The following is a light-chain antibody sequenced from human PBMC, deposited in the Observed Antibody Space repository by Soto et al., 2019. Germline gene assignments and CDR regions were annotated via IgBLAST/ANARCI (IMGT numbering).Light chain of an antibody. V-gene: IGKV3-15*01. CDR1: QSVSSN. CDR2: GAS. CDR3: QQYNNWPPWT. J-gene: IGKJ1*01. Sequence: EILMTQSAATLSVSPGERTTLSCRASQSVSSNLAWYQQKPGQAPRLLVYGASTRATGIPASFSGSGSGTEFTLTISSLQSEDFAVYYCQQYNNWPPWTFGQGTKVDI.